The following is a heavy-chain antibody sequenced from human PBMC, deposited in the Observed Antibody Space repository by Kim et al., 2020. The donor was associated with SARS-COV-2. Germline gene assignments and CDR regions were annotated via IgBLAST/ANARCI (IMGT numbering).Heavy chain of an antibody. CDR1: GYTFTSYA. Sequence: ASVKVSCKVSGYTFTSYAMNWVRQAPGQGLEWLGWINTNTGNPTYAQGFTGRFVFSLDTSVSTAYLQISSLKAEDTAVYYCARDGSGAVSENDYWGQGTLVTVSS. V-gene: IGHV7-4-1*02. CDR2: INTNTGNP. J-gene: IGHJ4*02. CDR3: ARDGSGAVSENDY. D-gene: IGHD3-10*01.